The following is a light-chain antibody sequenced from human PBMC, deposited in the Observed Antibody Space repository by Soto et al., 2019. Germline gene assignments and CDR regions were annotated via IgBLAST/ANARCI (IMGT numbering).Light chain of an antibody. V-gene: IGKV3D-15*01. J-gene: IGKJ1*01. Sequence: EIVMTQSPATLSVSPGERATLSCRASQSVNIYLARYQQKPGQAPRLLIFGASYRATGIPDRFIGSGSGTDFTLTISSLQPEDFGTYYCQQLNSYPQTFGQGTKV. CDR3: QQLNSYPQT. CDR1: QSVNIY. CDR2: GAS.